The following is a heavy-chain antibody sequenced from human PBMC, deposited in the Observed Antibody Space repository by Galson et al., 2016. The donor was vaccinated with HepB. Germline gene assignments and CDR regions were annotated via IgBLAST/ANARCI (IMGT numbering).Heavy chain of an antibody. J-gene: IGHJ4*02. Sequence: SMRLSCAASGFTFSGYKMNWVRQAPGKALESVSYISTTSSAIYYADSVKGRFSISRDNAESSLYLQMNSLRDEDTAVYYCARKFSGSENYFCDYWGQGTLVIVSS. CDR3: ARKFSGSENYFCDY. V-gene: IGHV3-48*02. CDR2: ISTTSSAI. D-gene: IGHD3-10*01. CDR1: GFTFSGYK.